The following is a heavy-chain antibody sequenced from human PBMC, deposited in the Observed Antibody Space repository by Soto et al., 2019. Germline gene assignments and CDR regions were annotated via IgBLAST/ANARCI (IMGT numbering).Heavy chain of an antibody. CDR3: ARGPSGDKVDY. CDR2: IYSGGSI. V-gene: IGHV4-30-4*01. J-gene: IGHJ4*02. D-gene: IGHD7-27*01. CDR1: GGSISNVNDC. Sequence: SETLSLTCIVSGGSISNVNDCWSWIRQRPDKGLDLIGHIYSGGSIYNNPSLTSRVTILLDTSKNQFSLQLSSVSAADTAVYYCARGPSGDKVDYWGQGTLVTVSS.